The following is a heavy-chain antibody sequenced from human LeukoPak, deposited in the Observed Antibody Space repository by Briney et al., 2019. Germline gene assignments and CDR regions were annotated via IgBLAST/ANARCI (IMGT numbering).Heavy chain of an antibody. Sequence: ASVKVSCKASGYPFTGYYMHWVRQAPGQGLEWMGWINPNSGGTNYAQKFQGRVTMTRDTSISTAYMELSRLRSDDTAVYYCARTAITMVRGVSKARFDPWGQGTLVTVSS. CDR3: ARTAITMVRGVSKARFDP. D-gene: IGHD3-10*01. CDR1: GYPFTGYY. J-gene: IGHJ5*02. CDR2: INPNSGGT. V-gene: IGHV1-2*02.